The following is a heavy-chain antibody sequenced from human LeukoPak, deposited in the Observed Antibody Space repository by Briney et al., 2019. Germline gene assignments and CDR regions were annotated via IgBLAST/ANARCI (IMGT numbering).Heavy chain of an antibody. D-gene: IGHD2-15*01. J-gene: IGHJ5*02. Sequence: SETLSLTCTVSGGSISTSSYYWAWIRQPPGKGMEWIGNIYYSGNTYYNSSLESRVTISVDTSDKHFSLELTSVTAADTAVYYCARPRSLAAPSSWFDPWGQGTLVIVSS. CDR3: ARPRSLAAPSSWFDP. CDR2: IYYSGNT. CDR1: GGSISTSSYY. V-gene: IGHV4-39*01.